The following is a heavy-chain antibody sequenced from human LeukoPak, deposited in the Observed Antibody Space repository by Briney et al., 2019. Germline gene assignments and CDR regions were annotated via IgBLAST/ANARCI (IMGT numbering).Heavy chain of an antibody. CDR3: ARANLRGSSHWFDP. V-gene: IGHV4-59*01. D-gene: IGHD1-26*01. Sequence: SETLSLTCTVSGGSISSYYWSWIRQPPGKGLEWIGYFYYSGSTNYNPSLKSRVTISVDTSKNQFSLKLSSVTAADTAVYYCARANLRGSSHWFDPWGQGTLVTVSS. CDR2: FYYSGST. J-gene: IGHJ5*02. CDR1: GGSISSYY.